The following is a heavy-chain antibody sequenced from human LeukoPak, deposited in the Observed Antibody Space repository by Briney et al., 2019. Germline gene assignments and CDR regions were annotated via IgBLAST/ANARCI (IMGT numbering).Heavy chain of an antibody. Sequence: SETLSLTCTVSGDSISSSNYYWGWIRQPPGKGLEWIGSVYYSGSTYYNPSLKSRVTISVDTSKNQFSLKLSSVTAADTAVYYCASPYDSSGYYPNDAFDIWGQGTMVTVSS. J-gene: IGHJ3*02. CDR3: ASPYDSSGYYPNDAFDI. D-gene: IGHD3-22*01. CDR2: VYYSGST. CDR1: GDSISSSNYY. V-gene: IGHV4-39*07.